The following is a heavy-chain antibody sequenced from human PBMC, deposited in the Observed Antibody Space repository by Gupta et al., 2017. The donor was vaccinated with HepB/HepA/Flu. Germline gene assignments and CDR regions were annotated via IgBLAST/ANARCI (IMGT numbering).Heavy chain of an antibody. Sequence: VQLLESGGGLVQPGGSLRLSCSASGFPFDANAMNWVRQAPGKGLEWVSGIENTGDRTEYADSVKGRFTISRDNANNMLYLQMSSLRPEDTATYFCAKVVGATRGWSKYWGQGTLVIVSS. D-gene: IGHD1-26*01. CDR3: AKVVGATRGWSKY. V-gene: IGHV3-23*05. CDR2: IENTGDRT. CDR1: GFPFDANA. J-gene: IGHJ4*02.